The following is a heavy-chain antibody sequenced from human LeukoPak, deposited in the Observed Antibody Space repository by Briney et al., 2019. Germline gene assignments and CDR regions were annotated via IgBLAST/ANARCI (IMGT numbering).Heavy chain of an antibody. D-gene: IGHD3-22*01. V-gene: IGHV5-51*01. CDR2: IYPGDSNT. CDR1: GYSFASYW. Sequence: GESLEVSCKGSGYSFASYWIGWVRQMPGKGLEWMGIIYPGDSNTKYSPSFQGQVTFSADKSSSTAYLQWFSLRASDTAMYYCARSKYYYDSSPYYLFDYWGQGTLVTVSS. CDR3: ARSKYYYDSSPYYLFDY. J-gene: IGHJ4*02.